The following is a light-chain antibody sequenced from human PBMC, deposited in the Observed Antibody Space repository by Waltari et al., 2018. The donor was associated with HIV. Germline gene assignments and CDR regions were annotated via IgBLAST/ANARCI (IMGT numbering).Light chain of an antibody. J-gene: IGLJ3*02. CDR1: ALPDQY. CDR2: KDN. Sequence: SYELTQPPSVSVSPGQTASITCSGDALPDQYAYWYQKKPGQAPLLVIYKDNERPSGIPDRFSGSSSGTTVTLTISGVQAEDEADYYCQSADSSGTWRVFGGGTKLTVL. V-gene: IGLV3-25*03. CDR3: QSADSSGTWRV.